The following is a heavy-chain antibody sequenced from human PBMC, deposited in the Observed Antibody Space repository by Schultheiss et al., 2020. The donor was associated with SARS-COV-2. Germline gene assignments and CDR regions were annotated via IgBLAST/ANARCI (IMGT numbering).Heavy chain of an antibody. CDR1: GFTFSSYW. V-gene: IGHV3-11*06. CDR3: ARVGYSSGWYGDWYFDL. D-gene: IGHD6-19*01. Sequence: GESLKISCAASGFTFSSYWMSWIRQAPGKGLEWVSYISSSSSYTNYADSVKGRFTISRDNAKNSLYLQMNSLRAEDTAVYYCARVGYSSGWYGDWYFDLWGRGTLVTVSS. CDR2: ISSSSSYT. J-gene: IGHJ2*01.